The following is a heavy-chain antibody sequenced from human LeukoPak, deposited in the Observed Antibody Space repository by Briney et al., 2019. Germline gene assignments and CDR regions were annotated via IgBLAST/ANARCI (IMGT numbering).Heavy chain of an antibody. Sequence: PGGSLRLSCAASGFTFSNYVMNWVRQAPGKGLEWVSMTYPDGNTFYANSVKGRFTISRDNSKNTLDLQMSSLRAEDTAVYFCARRGHGYGSPFDYWGQGTLVTVSS. CDR2: TYPDGNT. D-gene: IGHD5-18*01. CDR3: ARRGHGYGSPFDY. V-gene: IGHV3-66*04. J-gene: IGHJ4*02. CDR1: GFTFSNYV.